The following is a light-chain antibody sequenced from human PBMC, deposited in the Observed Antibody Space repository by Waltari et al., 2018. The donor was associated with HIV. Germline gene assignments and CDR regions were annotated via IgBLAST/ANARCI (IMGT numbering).Light chain of an antibody. CDR2: RNN. CDR3: ATWDDSLSGVV. Sequence: QSVLTQPPSASATPGQRVTIPRSCSSPNIRNYYVAWYQPLPGATPKVLIFRNNRRPSGVPDRFSGSKSGTSASLAISGLRSEDEADYYCATWDDSLSGVVFGGGTKLTVL. CDR1: SPNIRNYY. V-gene: IGLV1-47*01. J-gene: IGLJ2*01.